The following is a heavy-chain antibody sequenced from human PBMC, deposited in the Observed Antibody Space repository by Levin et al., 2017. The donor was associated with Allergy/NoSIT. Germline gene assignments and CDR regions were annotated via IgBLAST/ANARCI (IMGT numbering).Heavy chain of an antibody. J-gene: IGHJ4*02. CDR3: AKGADYVWGNYRPRERHYFDY. D-gene: IGHD3-16*02. CDR2: ISYDASEK. V-gene: IGHV3-30*18. Sequence: GESLKISCAASGFAFSDYGMHWVRQAPGKGLEWVAVISYDASEKYYADSVKGRFTISRDNSKNTLYLQMNSLRTEDTAVYFCAKGADYVWGNYRPRERHYFDYWGQGTLVPVSP. CDR1: GFAFSDYG.